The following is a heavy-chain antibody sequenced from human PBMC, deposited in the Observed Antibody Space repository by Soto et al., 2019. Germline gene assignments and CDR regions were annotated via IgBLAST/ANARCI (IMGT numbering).Heavy chain of an antibody. J-gene: IGHJ4*02. Sequence: SETLSLTCAVSGDSISSGGYYWSWIRQPPGKGLEWIGYIFHNGGTYYSPSLKSRVTISVDRSKTQFSLNLSSVTAADTAVYFCARLDGYNSFDYWGQGTLVTVSS. CDR1: GDSISSGGYY. V-gene: IGHV4-30-2*01. CDR2: IFHNGGT. D-gene: IGHD5-12*01. CDR3: ARLDGYNSFDY.